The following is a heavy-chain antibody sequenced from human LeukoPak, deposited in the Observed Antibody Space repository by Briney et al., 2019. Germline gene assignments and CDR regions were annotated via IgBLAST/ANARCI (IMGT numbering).Heavy chain of an antibody. D-gene: IGHD3-16*01. Sequence: KPGGSLRLSCATSGFTFSSYSMNWVRQAPGKGLEWVSSISSSSSYIYYADSVKGRFTISRDNAKNSVFLQMNGLRDDDTAVYYCTREGGVGSWGQGTLVSVSS. CDR2: ISSSSSYI. J-gene: IGHJ5*01. CDR3: TREGGVGS. CDR1: GFTFSSYS. V-gene: IGHV3-21*01.